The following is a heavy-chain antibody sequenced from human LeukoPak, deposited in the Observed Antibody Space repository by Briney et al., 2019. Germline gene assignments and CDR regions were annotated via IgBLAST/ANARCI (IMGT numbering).Heavy chain of an antibody. CDR3: ARELRGVDTAMVNDY. Sequence: ASVKVSCKASGYTFTSSGVSWVRQAPGQGLEWMGWISAYNGNTNYAQKLQGRVTMTTDTSTSTAYMELRSLRSDDTAVYYCARELRGVDTAMVNDYWGQGTLVTVSS. CDR2: ISAYNGNT. CDR1: GYTFTSSG. D-gene: IGHD5-18*01. V-gene: IGHV1-18*01. J-gene: IGHJ4*02.